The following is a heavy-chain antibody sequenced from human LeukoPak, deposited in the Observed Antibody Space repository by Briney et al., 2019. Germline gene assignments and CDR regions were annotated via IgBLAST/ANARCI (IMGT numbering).Heavy chain of an antibody. Sequence: KTGGSLRLSCAASGFTFSQYWMSWVRQAPGKGLEWVGRIKSKTDGGTTDYTAPVKGRFTISRDDSKNTLYLQMNSLKTEDTAVYYCTTGPFDYYGSASYLANGMDVWGQGTTVTVSS. D-gene: IGHD3-10*01. CDR3: TTGPFDYYGSASYLANGMDV. CDR1: GFTFSQYW. J-gene: IGHJ6*02. V-gene: IGHV3-15*01. CDR2: IKSKTDGGTT.